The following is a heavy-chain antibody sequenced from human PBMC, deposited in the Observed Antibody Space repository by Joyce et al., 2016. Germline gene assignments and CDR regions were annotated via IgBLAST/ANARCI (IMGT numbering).Heavy chain of an antibody. V-gene: IGHV1-18*04. D-gene: IGHD6-25*01. CDR3: ARAASGGGRRGTLDF. CDR2: ISTYNGRT. CDR1: CYTFNTYG. J-gene: IGHJ4*02. Sequence: QILLVQSGAEVKKPGASVNVSCKTSCYTFNTYGVSWVRQAPGQGLEWMAWISTYNGRTKFPQRMHGGDTGSTAAFATTVFMDVGDLTYDGTGVYFCARAASGGGRRGTLDFWGQGTLVTVSS.